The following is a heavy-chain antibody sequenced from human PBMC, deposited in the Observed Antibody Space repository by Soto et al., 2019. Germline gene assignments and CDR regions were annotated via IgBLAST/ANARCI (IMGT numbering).Heavy chain of an antibody. CDR3: VRVLGELNYFDY. V-gene: IGHV3-72*01. J-gene: IGHJ4*02. CDR1: GFTFSDHY. CDR2: IRNKANSYTT. D-gene: IGHD3-16*01. Sequence: EVQLVESGGGLVQPGGSLRLSCAASGFTFSDHYMDWVRQAPGKGLEWVGRIRNKANSYTTEYAASVKGRFTISRDDSKNSLYLQMNSLKVEDTAVYYCVRVLGELNYFDYWGQGTLVTVSS.